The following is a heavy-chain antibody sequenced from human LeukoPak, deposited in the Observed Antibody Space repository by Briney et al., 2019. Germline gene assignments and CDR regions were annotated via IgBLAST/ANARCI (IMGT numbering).Heavy chain of an antibody. CDR2: ISGSGTST. V-gene: IGHV3-23*01. J-gene: IGHJ4*02. CDR3: AKDENYDYRSDYKTGFDY. Sequence: GGSLRLSCAASGFTFRSYAMSWVRQAPGKCLEWVSGISGSGTSTYYADSMRGRVITSRDNSRNTLYLVMNSLRAEDTAVYFCAKDENYDYRSDYKTGFDYWGLGTLVTVSS. D-gene: IGHD3-3*01. CDR1: GFTFRSYA.